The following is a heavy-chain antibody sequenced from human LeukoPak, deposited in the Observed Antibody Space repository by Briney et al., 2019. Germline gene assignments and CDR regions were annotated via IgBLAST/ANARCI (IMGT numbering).Heavy chain of an antibody. J-gene: IGHJ4*02. CDR1: GYTFTSYH. Sequence: ASVKVSCKASGYTFTSYHMHWVRQAPGQGLEWMGIINPSGGSTSYAQKFQGRVTMTRDTSTSTVYMELSSLRSEDTAVYYCARDPGYYGSGSYPFDYWGQGTLVTVSS. CDR2: INPSGGST. CDR3: ARDPGYYGSGSYPFDY. D-gene: IGHD3-10*01. V-gene: IGHV1-46*01.